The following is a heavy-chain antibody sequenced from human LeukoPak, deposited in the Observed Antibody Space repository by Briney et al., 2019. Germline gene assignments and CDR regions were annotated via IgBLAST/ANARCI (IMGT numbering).Heavy chain of an antibody. CDR1: GASISSYY. CDR3: ARTTEGGYTYDYFYYYYMDV. D-gene: IGHD5-18*01. CDR2: IHYSGST. Sequence: SETLSLTCTVSGASISSYYWSWIRQPPGKGLEWIGYIHYSGSTNYNPSLKSRVTISVDSSKNQFSLKLSSVTAADTAVYYCARTTEGGYTYDYFYYYYMDVWGKGTTVTISS. V-gene: IGHV4-59*01. J-gene: IGHJ6*03.